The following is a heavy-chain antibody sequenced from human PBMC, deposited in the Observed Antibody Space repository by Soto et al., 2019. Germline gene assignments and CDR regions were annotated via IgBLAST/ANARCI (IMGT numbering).Heavy chain of an antibody. Sequence: EVQLVESGGDLVQPGRSLRLSCTASGFTFGDYTMNWFRQAPGKGLEWVGFIKSKTYGGTTEYAASVKGRFTMSRDDSNSIVYLRRNSLKTEDTAVYYCTRSICSGGRCYSPISTSLLVTADRWGQGKRVTVSS. D-gene: IGHD2-15*01. CDR1: GFTFGDYT. V-gene: IGHV3-49*03. CDR2: IKSKTYGGTT. J-gene: IGHJ3*02. CDR3: TRSICSGGRCYSPISTSLLVTADR.